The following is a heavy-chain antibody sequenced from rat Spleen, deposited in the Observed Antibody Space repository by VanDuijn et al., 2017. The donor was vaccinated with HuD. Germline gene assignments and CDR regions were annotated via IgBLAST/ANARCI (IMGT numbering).Heavy chain of an antibody. CDR2: ISYEGSST. J-gene: IGHJ3*01. V-gene: IGHV5-29*01. D-gene: IGHD1-4*01. Sequence: EVQLVESGGGLVQPGGSLKLSCAASGFTFSNYGMAWVRQAPTKGLEWVASISYEGSSTYYGDSVKGRFTISRDNAKSTLYLQMNSLRSEDTASYYCTTAGTRISRFAYWGQGTLVTVSS. CDR1: GFTFSNYG. CDR3: TTAGTRISRFAY.